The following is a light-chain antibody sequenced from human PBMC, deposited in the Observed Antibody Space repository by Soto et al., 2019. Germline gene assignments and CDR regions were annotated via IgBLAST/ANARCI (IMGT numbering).Light chain of an antibody. CDR2: SVT. V-gene: IGLV2-11*01. CDR3: CSYAGSPTNYV. CDR1: NSDVGGYNS. Sequence: QSALTQPRSVSGSPGQSVTISCSGTNSDVGGYNSVAWYQQKPGEAPKLLLYSVTKRPSGAPDRFSGSKSGNMASLIISGLQAEDEADYYCCSYAGSPTNYVFGTGTKVIGL. J-gene: IGLJ1*01.